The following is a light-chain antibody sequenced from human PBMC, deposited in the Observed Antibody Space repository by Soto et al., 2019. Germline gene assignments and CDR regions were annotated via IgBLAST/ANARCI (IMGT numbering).Light chain of an antibody. J-gene: IGLJ3*02. CDR1: ISNIGKDT. CDR2: NDD. V-gene: IGLV1-44*01. CDR3: STGDDSRNGWV. Sequence: QSVLTQPPSVSGTPGLRVNISCSGGISNIGKDTVIWYQQLPGTAPNLLMLNDDKRPSGVPDRSSGSRSGTSASLAISGLESDDEAVYCCSTGDDSRNGWVFGGGTKLTVL.